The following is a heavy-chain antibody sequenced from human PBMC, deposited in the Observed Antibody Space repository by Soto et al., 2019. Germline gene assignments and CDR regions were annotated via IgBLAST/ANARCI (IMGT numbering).Heavy chain of an antibody. Sequence: QVQLVESGGDVVQPGRSLRLSCAASGFNFGIYAIHWVRQAPGKGLEWVALISYEGSNKYYADSVKGRFTISRDNSKSTLFLQMDILRLEDTGVYYCARVNPANNLYYFNGLDVWGQGTSVTVSS. J-gene: IGHJ6*02. CDR2: ISYEGSNK. CDR1: GFNFGIYA. D-gene: IGHD1-1*01. CDR3: ARVNPANNLYYFNGLDV. V-gene: IGHV3-30-3*01.